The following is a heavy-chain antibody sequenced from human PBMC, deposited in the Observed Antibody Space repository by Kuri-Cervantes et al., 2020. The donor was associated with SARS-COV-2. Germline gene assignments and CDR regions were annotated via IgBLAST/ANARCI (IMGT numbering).Heavy chain of an antibody. J-gene: IGHJ4*02. CDR2: ISYDGSNK. D-gene: IGHD6-19*01. Sequence: GGSLRLSCAASGFTFSSYAMHWVRQAPGKGLEWVAVISYDGSNKYYADSVEGRFTISRDNSKNTLYLQMNSLRAEDTAVYYCARDHRIAVAALDYWGQGTLVTVSS. V-gene: IGHV3-30-3*01. CDR1: GFTFSSYA. CDR3: ARDHRIAVAALDY.